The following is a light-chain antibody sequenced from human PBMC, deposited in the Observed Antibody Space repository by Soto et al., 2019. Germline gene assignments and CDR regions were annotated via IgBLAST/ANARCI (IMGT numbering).Light chain of an antibody. CDR1: QSVSRN. J-gene: IGKJ1*01. CDR3: QQYNNWIWT. Sequence: EIVMTQSPATLSVSPGERATLSCRASQSVSRNVAWYQQKPGQAPRLLIHDASTRATGISVRFSGSGSGTEFTLTISSLQSEDFAVYYCQQYNNWIWTCGQGTKVEIK. V-gene: IGKV3-15*01. CDR2: DAS.